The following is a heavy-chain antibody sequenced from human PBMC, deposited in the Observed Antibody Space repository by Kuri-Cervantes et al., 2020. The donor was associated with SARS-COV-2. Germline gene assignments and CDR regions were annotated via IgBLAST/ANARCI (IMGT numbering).Heavy chain of an antibody. J-gene: IGHJ6*02. Sequence: ASVKVSCKVSGYTLTELSMHWVRQAPGKGLEWMGGFDPEDGETIYAQKFQGRVTMTRDTSTSTVYMELSSLRSEDTAVYYCARDPLHGSGSYHYYYYYGMDVWGQGTTVTISS. CDR3: ARDPLHGSGSYHYYYYYGMDV. D-gene: IGHD3-10*01. V-gene: IGHV1-24*01. CDR1: GYTLTELS. CDR2: FDPEDGET.